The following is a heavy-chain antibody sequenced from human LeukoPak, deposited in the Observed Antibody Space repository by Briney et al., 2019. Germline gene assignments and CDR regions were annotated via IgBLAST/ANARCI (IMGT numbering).Heavy chain of an antibody. CDR1: RFTFSSYS. Sequence: GGSLRLSCAASRFTFSSYSMNWIRQAPEKGLGWVSSISSSSSYIYYADSVKGRFTISRDNAKNSLYLQMNSLRAEDTAVYYCAKASAGSSWYLGDDYWGQGTLVTVSS. CDR3: AKASAGSSWYLGDDY. V-gene: IGHV3-21*04. D-gene: IGHD6-13*01. J-gene: IGHJ4*02. CDR2: ISSSSSYI.